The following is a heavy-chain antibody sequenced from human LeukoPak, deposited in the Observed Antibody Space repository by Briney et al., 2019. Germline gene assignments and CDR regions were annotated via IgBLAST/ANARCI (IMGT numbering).Heavy chain of an antibody. D-gene: IGHD3-10*01. Sequence: GGSLRLSCAASGFTFSTYAMSWVRQAPGKGLEWVSAISGSGGSTYYADSVKGRFTISRDNSKNTLYLQMNGLRAEDTAVYYCAKETIRGVNFDYWGQGTLVTVSS. CDR2: ISGSGGST. V-gene: IGHV3-23*01. CDR3: AKETIRGVNFDY. J-gene: IGHJ4*02. CDR1: GFTFSTYA.